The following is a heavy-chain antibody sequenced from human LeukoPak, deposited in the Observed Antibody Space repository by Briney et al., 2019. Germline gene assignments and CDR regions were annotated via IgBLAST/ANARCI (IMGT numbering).Heavy chain of an antibody. J-gene: IGHJ5*02. CDR2: IYHSGST. V-gene: IGHV4-4*02. CDR1: GGSISSSNW. Sequence: SGTLSLTCAVSGGSISSSNWWSWVRQPPGKGLEWIGEIYHSGSTNYNPSLKSRVTISVDKSKNQFSLKLSSVTAADTAVYYRARVATYYDILTGRFDPWGQGTLVTVSS. CDR3: ARVATYYDILTGRFDP. D-gene: IGHD3-9*01.